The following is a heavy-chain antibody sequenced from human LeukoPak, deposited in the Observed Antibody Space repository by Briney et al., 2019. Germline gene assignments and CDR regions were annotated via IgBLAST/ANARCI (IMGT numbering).Heavy chain of an antibody. J-gene: IGHJ6*02. CDR3: ARDSEVVTYYYYYGMDV. CDR2: ISYDGSNK. Sequence: GGSLRLSCAASGFTFSSYAMHWVRQAPGKGLEWVAVISYDGSNKYYADSVKGRFTISRDNSKNTLYLQMNSLRAEDTAVYYCARDSEVVTYYYYYGMDVWSQGTTVTVSS. D-gene: IGHD3-22*01. V-gene: IGHV3-30-3*01. CDR1: GFTFSSYA.